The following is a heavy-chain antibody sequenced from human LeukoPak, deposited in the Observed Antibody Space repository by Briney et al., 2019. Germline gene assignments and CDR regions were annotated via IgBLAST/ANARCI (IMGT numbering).Heavy chain of an antibody. Sequence: PWGSLSLSCTTSAFTLSTSWMSWHRQAPGKELVWVSRTNSDGTSTSHADPGKGRLTIARANATDTLYLQMNSLRAEDTAVYYCAREVVSAGQTGDPPLYYYYYMDVWGKGTTVTISS. V-gene: IGHV3-74*01. J-gene: IGHJ6*03. CDR1: AFTLSTSW. CDR2: TNSDGTST. CDR3: AREVVSAGQTGDPPLYYYYYMDV. D-gene: IGHD7-27*01.